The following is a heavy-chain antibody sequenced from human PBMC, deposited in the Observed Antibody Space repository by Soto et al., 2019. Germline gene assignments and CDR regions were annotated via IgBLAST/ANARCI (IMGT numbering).Heavy chain of an antibody. D-gene: IGHD6-13*01. CDR2: ISYDGSNK. CDR1: GFTFSSYG. Sequence: PGGSLRLSCAASGFTFSSYGMHWVRQALGKGLEWVAVISYDGSNKYYADSVKGRFTISRDNSKNTLYLQMNSLRAEDTAVYYCAKDLHSSSWHNWFDPWGQGTLVTVSS. J-gene: IGHJ5*02. V-gene: IGHV3-30*18. CDR3: AKDLHSSSWHNWFDP.